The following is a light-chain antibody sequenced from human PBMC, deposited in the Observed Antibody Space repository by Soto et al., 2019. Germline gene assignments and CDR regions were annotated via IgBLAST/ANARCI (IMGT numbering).Light chain of an antibody. CDR1: QSISSW. CDR2: QAS. J-gene: IGKJ4*01. Sequence: DIHMTQSPSTLSAFVGDRVTITCRASQSISSWLAWYQQKAGKAPKLLIFQASTLESGVPSRFSGSGGGTEFAPTSSMQHPDYAATYYCQRYKTHLTFGGGTKVDI. CDR3: QRYKTHLT. V-gene: IGKV1-5*03.